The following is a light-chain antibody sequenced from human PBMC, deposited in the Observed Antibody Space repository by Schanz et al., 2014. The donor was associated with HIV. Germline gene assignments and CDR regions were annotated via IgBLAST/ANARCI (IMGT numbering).Light chain of an antibody. J-gene: IGLJ1*01. Sequence: QSVLTQPPSVSGAPGQRVTISCTGSSSNIGAGYDVHWYQQLPGTAPKLLIYGNSNRPSGVPDRCSGSKSGTSASLAITGLQAEDEADYYCCSYTTTSTYVFGAGTKLTVL. CDR3: CSYTTTSTYV. V-gene: IGLV1-40*01. CDR1: SSNIGAGYD. CDR2: GNS.